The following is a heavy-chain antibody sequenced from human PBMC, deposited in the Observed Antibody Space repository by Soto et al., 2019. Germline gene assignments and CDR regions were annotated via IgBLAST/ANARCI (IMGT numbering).Heavy chain of an antibody. D-gene: IGHD2-15*01. Sequence: GGSLRLSCAASGFSFHTFSMHWVRQAPGKGLEWVAVISDDGANKYYADSVKGRFTISRDNSKNTLYLLMNSLKTEDTAVYYCARRQWSYFDYWGQGTLVTVSS. CDR2: ISDDGANK. V-gene: IGHV3-30-3*01. CDR1: GFSFHTFS. CDR3: ARRQWSYFDY. J-gene: IGHJ4*02.